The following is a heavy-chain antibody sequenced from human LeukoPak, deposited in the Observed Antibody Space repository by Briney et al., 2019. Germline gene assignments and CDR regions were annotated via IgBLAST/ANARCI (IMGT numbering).Heavy chain of an antibody. CDR1: GGTFSSYA. J-gene: IGHJ4*02. V-gene: IGHV1-69*05. D-gene: IGHD2-15*01. CDR3: ARDPEVGYCSGGSCYGQGY. CDR2: IIPIFGTA. Sequence: ASVKVSCEASGGTFSSYAISWVRQAPGQGLEWMGRIIPIFGTANYAQKFQGRVTITTDESTSTAYMELSSLRSEDTAVYYCARDPEVGYCSGGSCYGQGYWGQGTLVTVSS.